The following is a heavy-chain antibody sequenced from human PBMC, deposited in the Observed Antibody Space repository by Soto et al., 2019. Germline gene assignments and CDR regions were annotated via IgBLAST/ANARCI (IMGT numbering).Heavy chain of an antibody. J-gene: IGHJ3*02. CDR1: GDSFTSYW. Sequence: GESLKISCKGSGDSFTSYWIGWVRQMPGKGLEWMGIIYPGDSDTRYSPSFQGQVTISADKSISTAYLQWSSLKASDTAMYYCARRYYVWGSYRDAFDIRGQGTMVTVSS. CDR2: IYPGDSDT. V-gene: IGHV5-51*01. D-gene: IGHD3-16*02. CDR3: ARRYYVWGSYRDAFDI.